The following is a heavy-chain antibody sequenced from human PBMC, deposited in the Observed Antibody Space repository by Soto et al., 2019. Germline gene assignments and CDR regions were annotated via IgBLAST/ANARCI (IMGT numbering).Heavy chain of an antibody. CDR1: GGSISTGGYS. CDR3: SRADGAVLRY. V-gene: IGHV4-30-2*01. CDR2: SYHSGST. Sequence: TLSLTCDVSGGSISTGGYSWTWIRQPPGKGLEWIGYSYHSGSTYYNPSLKSRVTISVDRSKNQFSLKLSSVTAADTAVYYCSRADGAVLRYWGQVPPVTFSS. D-gene: IGHD1-26*01. J-gene: IGHJ4*02.